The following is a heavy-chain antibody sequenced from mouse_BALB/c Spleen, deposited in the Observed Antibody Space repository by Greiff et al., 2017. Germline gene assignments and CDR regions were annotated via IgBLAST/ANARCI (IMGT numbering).Heavy chain of an antibody. J-gene: IGHJ2*01. CDR2: ISSGGSYT. CDR1: GFTFSSYG. V-gene: IGHV5-6*01. D-gene: IGHD2-4*01. CDR3: ARPAYDYDVGY. Sequence: VQLKESGGDLVKPGGSLKLSCAASGFTFSSYGMSWVRQTPDKRLEWVATISSGGSYTYYPDSVKGRFTISRDNAKNTLYLQMSSLKSEDTAMYYCARPAYDYDVGYWGQGTTLTVSS.